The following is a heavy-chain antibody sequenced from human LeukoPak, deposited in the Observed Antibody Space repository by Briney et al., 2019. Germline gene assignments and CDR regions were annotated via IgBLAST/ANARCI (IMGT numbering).Heavy chain of an antibody. V-gene: IGHV3-23*01. CDR3: AKNVEVAGTWYYYDGMDV. J-gene: IGHJ6*02. CDR1: GFTFSGYA. Sequence: GASLRLSCAASGFTFSGYAMSWVRQSPGKGLEWVSTISGSGGSTYYADSVKGRFTISRDNSKNTLFLQMNSLRAEDTAVYYCAKNVEVAGTWYYYDGMDVWGQGTLVTVSS. D-gene: IGHD6-19*01. CDR2: ISGSGGST.